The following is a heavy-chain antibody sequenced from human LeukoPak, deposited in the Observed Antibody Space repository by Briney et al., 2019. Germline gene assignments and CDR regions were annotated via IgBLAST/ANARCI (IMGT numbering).Heavy chain of an antibody. CDR1: GYTFTSYA. CDR2: TNTNTGNP. CDR3: ARDLDTDYGDYEPRQPTGFDP. D-gene: IGHD4-17*01. J-gene: IGHJ5*02. Sequence: ASVKVSCKASGYTFTSYAMNWVRQAPGQGLEWMGWTNTNTGNPTYAQGFTGRFVFSLDTSVSTAYLQISSLKAEDTAVYYCARDLDTDYGDYEPRQPTGFDPWGQGTLVTASS. V-gene: IGHV7-4-1*02.